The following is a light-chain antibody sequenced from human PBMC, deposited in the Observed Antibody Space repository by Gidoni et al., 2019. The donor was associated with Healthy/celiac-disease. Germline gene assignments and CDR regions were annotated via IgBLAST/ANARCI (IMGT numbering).Light chain of an antibody. V-gene: IGKV4-1*01. CDR2: WAS. CDR3: QQYYSTLIT. CDR1: QSVLYSSNNKNY. Sequence: DIVMTQSPDSLAVSLGERATINCKSSQSVLYSSNNKNYLAWSQQKPGQPPKLLIYWASTRESGVPDRFSGSGSGTDFTLTISSLQAEDVAVYYCQQYYSTLITFGQGTRLEIK. J-gene: IGKJ5*01.